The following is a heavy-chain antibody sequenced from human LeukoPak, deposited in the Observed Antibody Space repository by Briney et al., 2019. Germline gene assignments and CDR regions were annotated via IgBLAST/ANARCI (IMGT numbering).Heavy chain of an antibody. CDR2: IYHSGST. Sequence: SETLSLTCTVSGGSVSSGSYSWSWIRRPPGKGLEWIGYIYHSGSTYYNPSLKSRVTISVDRSKNQFSLKLSSEAAADTAVYYCARGAGEEGVDYWGQGTLVTVSS. CDR3: ARGAGEEGVDY. D-gene: IGHD7-27*01. CDR1: GGSVSSGSYS. V-gene: IGHV4-30-2*01. J-gene: IGHJ4*02.